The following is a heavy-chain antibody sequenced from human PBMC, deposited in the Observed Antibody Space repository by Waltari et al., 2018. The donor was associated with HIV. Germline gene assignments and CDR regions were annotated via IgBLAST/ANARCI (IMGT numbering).Heavy chain of an antibody. CDR2: VYREETT. D-gene: IGHD4-17*01. V-gene: IGHV4-4*02. CDR3: ALRRFYFGDGPYGYDV. Sequence: VKPAGTLYFNCGVTGTYHKHRSTLWTWIRQSPRKGLAWVGEVYREETTGYKWSLKSRLRISVDKSQNNFSLQLKSVTAADTGVYYCALRRFYFGDGPYGYDVWGPGTTVIVSS. CDR1: GTYHKHRSTL. J-gene: IGHJ6*02.